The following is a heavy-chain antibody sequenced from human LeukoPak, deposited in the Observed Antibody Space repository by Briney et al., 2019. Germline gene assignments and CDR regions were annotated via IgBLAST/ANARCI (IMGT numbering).Heavy chain of an antibody. CDR1: GFTFSIYY. D-gene: IGHD6-13*01. CDR2: ISYDGSNK. CDR3: AKATQQLDHGC. V-gene: IGHV3-30*18. J-gene: IGHJ4*02. Sequence: GGSLSLSCAVSGFTFSIYYMRWVRQAPGKGLERVAYISYDGSNKYYTHSVEGRRNLPRNNPKNTLSLQINSLRAEHTGVYFCAKATQQLDHGCWGQLTLVTVS.